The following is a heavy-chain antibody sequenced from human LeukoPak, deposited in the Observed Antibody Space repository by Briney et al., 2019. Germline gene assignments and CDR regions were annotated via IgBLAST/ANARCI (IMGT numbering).Heavy chain of an antibody. CDR2: INHSGSI. V-gene: IGHV4-34*01. CDR3: ARGIGSKLGYCSSTSCYVWFDP. J-gene: IGHJ5*02. Sequence: SETLSLTCAVYGGSFSGYYWSWIRQPPGKGLEWIGEINHSGSINYNPSLKSRVTISVDTSKNQFSLKLSSVTAADTAVYYCARGIGSKLGYCSSTSCYVWFDPWGQGTLVTVSS. D-gene: IGHD2-2*01. CDR1: GGSFSGYY.